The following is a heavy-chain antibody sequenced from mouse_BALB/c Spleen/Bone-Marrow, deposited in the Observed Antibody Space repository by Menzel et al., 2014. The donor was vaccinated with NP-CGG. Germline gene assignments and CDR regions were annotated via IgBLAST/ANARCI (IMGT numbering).Heavy chain of an antibody. Sequence: EVKLEESGGGLVQPGGSLKLFCAASGFDFSRYWMSWVRQAPGKGLEWIGEINPDSSTINYTPSLKDKFIISRDNAKNTLYLQMSKVRSEDTALYYCARLGYYGTFAYWGQGTLVTVSA. CDR1: GFDFSRYW. CDR3: ARLGYYGTFAY. CDR2: INPDSSTI. J-gene: IGHJ3*01. V-gene: IGHV4-1*02. D-gene: IGHD1-1*01.